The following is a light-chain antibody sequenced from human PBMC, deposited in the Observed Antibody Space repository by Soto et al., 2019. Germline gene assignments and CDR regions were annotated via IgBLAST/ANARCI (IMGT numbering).Light chain of an antibody. J-gene: IGKJ5*01. Sequence: DIQMTQYPSTLSASVGDRVTITCGASQSISSWLAWYQQKPGKAPKLLIYKASNLESGLPSRFTGSGSGTELTLTISSLQSDDFATYYCQQYSTYPITFGHGTRLEIK. CDR3: QQYSTYPIT. CDR1: QSISSW. CDR2: KAS. V-gene: IGKV1-5*03.